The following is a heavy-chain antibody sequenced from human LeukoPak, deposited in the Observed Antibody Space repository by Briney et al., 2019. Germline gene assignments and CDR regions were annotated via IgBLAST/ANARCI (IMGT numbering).Heavy chain of an antibody. Sequence: SETLSLTCSVPSDSINYYYWNWIRQPPGKELEWIAYTHYTGNTKSNPSLKSRVTTSVDTSKSQFSLKLSSVTAADTAVYYRARLGYYDFWSGYATYYFDYWGQGTLVTVSS. CDR3: ARLGYYDFWSGYATYYFDY. CDR1: SDSINYYY. V-gene: IGHV4-59*08. J-gene: IGHJ4*02. D-gene: IGHD3-3*01. CDR2: THYTGNT.